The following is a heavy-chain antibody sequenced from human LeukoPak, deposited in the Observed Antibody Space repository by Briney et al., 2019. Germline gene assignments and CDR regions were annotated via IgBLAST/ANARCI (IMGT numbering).Heavy chain of an antibody. CDR3: AKELGYCSSTSCD. CDR2: ISASGDVT. J-gene: IGHJ4*02. CDR1: GFTFSKFP. D-gene: IGHD2-2*01. V-gene: IGHV3-23*01. Sequence: GGSLRLSCAASGFTFSKFPMGWVRQAPGRGLEWVSAISASGDVTFYADSLRGRFTISRDNSKNTLYLQMNSLRAEDTAVYYCAKELGYCSSTSCDWGQGTLVTVSS.